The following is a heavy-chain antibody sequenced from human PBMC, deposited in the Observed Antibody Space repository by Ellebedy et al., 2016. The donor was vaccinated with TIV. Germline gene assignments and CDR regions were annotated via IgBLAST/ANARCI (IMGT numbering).Heavy chain of an antibody. CDR1: GFTFSSYA. CDR2: ISGSGGST. J-gene: IGHJ3*02. V-gene: IGHV3-23*01. Sequence: GGSLRLXXAASGFTFSSYAMSWVRQAPGKGLEWVSAISGSGGSTYYADSVKGRFTISRDNSKNTLYLQMNSLRAEDTAVYYCAKDPDFWSGYYEQAFDIWGQGTMVTVSS. CDR3: AKDPDFWSGYYEQAFDI. D-gene: IGHD3-3*01.